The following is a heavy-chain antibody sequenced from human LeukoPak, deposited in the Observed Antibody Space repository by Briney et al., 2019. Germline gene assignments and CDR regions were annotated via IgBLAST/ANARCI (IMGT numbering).Heavy chain of an antibody. CDR2: IRYDGSNK. Sequence: PGGSLRLSCAASGFTFSSYGMHWVRQAPGKGLEWVAFIRYDGSNKYYADSVKGRFTISRDNSKNTLYLQMNSLRAEDTAVYYCAKGGKLLLSASHWGQGTLVTVSS. CDR1: GFTFSSYG. J-gene: IGHJ4*02. CDR3: AKGGKLLLSASH. D-gene: IGHD2-15*01. V-gene: IGHV3-30*02.